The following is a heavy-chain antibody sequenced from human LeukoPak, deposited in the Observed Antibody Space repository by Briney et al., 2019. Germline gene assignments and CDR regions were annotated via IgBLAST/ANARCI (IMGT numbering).Heavy chain of an antibody. D-gene: IGHD6-6*01. CDR3: ARLEYSVDAFDI. J-gene: IGHJ3*02. V-gene: IGHV4-34*01. CDR2: INHSGST. Sequence: SETLSLTCAVYGGSFSGYYWSWIRQPPGKGLEWIGEINHSGSTNYNPSLKSRVTISVDTSKNQFSLKLSSVTAADTAVYYCARLEYSVDAFDIWGQGTMVTVSS. CDR1: GGSFSGYY.